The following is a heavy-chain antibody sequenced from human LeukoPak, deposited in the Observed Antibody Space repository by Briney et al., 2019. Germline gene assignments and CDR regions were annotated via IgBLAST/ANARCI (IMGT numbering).Heavy chain of an antibody. V-gene: IGHV3-7*04. CDR2: IKEDGSEK. Sequence: GGSLRLSCAASGFTFSGHWMSWVRQAPGKGLEWVANIKEDGSEKYYVDSMKGRFTISRDNSKNSLYLQMNSLRAEDTAVYYCARLRLPVGPFDYWGQGTLVTASS. J-gene: IGHJ4*02. CDR3: ARLRLPVGPFDY. CDR1: GFTFSGHW.